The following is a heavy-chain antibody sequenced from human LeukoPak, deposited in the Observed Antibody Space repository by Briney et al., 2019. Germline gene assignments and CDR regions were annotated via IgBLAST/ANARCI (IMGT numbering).Heavy chain of an antibody. V-gene: IGHV1-2*02. J-gene: IGHJ4*02. D-gene: IGHD3-10*01. Sequence: ASVKVSCKASGYTFTGYYMHWVRQAPGQGLEWMGWINPNSGGTNYAQKFQGRVTMTRDTSISTAYMELSRLRSDDTAVYYCAREEYYYGSGSIFDYWGQGTLVTVSS. CDR2: INPNSGGT. CDR3: AREEYYYGSGSIFDY. CDR1: GYTFTGYY.